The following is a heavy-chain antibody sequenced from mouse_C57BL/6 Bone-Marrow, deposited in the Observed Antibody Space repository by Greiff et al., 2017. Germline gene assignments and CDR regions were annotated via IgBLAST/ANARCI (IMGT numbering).Heavy chain of an antibody. D-gene: IGHD2-4*01. Sequence: QVQLQQSGAELVKPGASVKLSCKASGYTFTEYTIHWVKQRSGQGLEWIGWFYPGSGSTKYNEKFKDKATLTADTSSSTVYMELSRLTSEDSAVYFCARHPYYDDDLYYAMDYWGQGTSVTVSS. V-gene: IGHV1-62-2*01. CDR2: FYPGSGST. CDR3: ARHPYYDDDLYYAMDY. CDR1: GYTFTEYT. J-gene: IGHJ4*01.